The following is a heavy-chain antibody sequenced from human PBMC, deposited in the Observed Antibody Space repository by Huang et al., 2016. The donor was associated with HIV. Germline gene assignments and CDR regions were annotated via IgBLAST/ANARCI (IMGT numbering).Heavy chain of an antibody. CDR2: IHTNTGKP. V-gene: IGHV7-4-1*02. Sequence: QVQLVQSGSELKRPGASVTLSCKASGYTFTTYGVNWVRQAPGPGLEWMGWIHTNTGKPTYAQGFTGRFVFSLDTSVSTAYLQISGLKAEDTAIYYCAKNRWLDPDAFDIWGQGTMVTVSS. CDR1: GYTFTTYG. CDR3: AKNRWLDPDAFDI. D-gene: IGHD6-19*01. J-gene: IGHJ3*02.